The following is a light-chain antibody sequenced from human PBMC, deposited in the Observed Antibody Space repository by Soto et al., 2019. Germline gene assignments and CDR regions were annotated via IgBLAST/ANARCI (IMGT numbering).Light chain of an antibody. CDR2: GAS. J-gene: IGKJ3*01. V-gene: IGKV1-27*01. CDR1: QDISSF. Sequence: DFQMTQSPSSLSASVGDRVTITCRASQDISSFLAWYHQKPGKVPSLLIYGASTLQSGVPSRFSGGGSGTDFTLTISSLRAEDVGTYYCQKYVGAPFTFGPGTRVDRK. CDR3: QKYVGAPFT.